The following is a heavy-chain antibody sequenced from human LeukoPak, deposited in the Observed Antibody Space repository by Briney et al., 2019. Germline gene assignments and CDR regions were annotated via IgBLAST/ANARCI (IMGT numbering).Heavy chain of an antibody. CDR1: GFTFSSFA. Sequence: GGCLRLSCEASGFTFSSFAMTWVRQSPGKGLECDASVTGSRARTYYTDSVEGRFTISRDNSQNTLYLQMNSLRAEDTAVYSCTKDPNGDHVDAFDPWGQGTLVTVSS. CDR2: VTGSRART. CDR3: TKDPNGDHVDAFDP. J-gene: IGHJ5*02. D-gene: IGHD4-17*01. V-gene: IGHV3-23*01.